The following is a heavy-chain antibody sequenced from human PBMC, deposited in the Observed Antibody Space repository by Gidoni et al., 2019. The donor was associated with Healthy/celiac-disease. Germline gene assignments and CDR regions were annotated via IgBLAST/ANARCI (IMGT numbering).Heavy chain of an antibody. CDR3: TTVFYVGLYYFDY. CDR2: IKSKTDGGTT. V-gene: IGHV3-15*01. D-gene: IGHD1-26*01. Sequence: EVQLVESGGGLVKPGGSLRLSCAASGFTFSSAWMSWVRQAPGKGLEWVGRIKSKTDGGTTDYAAPVKGRFTISRDDSKNTLYLQMNSLKTEDTAVYYCTTVFYVGLYYFDYWGQGTLVTVSS. CDR1: GFTFSSAW. J-gene: IGHJ4*02.